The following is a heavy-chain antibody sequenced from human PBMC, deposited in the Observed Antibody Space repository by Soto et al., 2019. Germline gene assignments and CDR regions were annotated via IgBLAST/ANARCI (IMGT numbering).Heavy chain of an antibody. V-gene: IGHV4-59*08. J-gene: IGHJ4*02. CDR3: ARQGYYGSGSLSVDY. Sequence: SETLSITCTVSGGSICSYYWSWIRQPPGKGLEWIGYIYYSGSTNYNPSLKSRVTISVDTSKNQFSLKLSSVTAADTAVYYCARQGYYGSGSLSVDYWGQGTLVTVSS. D-gene: IGHD3-10*01. CDR2: IYYSGST. CDR1: GGSICSYY.